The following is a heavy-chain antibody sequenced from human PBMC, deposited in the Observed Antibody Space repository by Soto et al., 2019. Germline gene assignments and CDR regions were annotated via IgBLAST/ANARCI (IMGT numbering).Heavy chain of an antibody. CDR1: GGSISSYY. CDR2: IYTSGST. J-gene: IGHJ4*02. Sequence: SETLSLTCTVSGGSISSYYWSWIRQPAGKGLEWIGRIYTSGSTNYNPSLKSRVTVSVDTSKNQFSLKLSSVTAADTAVYYCARESDYGAPFDYWGQGTLVTVSS. V-gene: IGHV4-4*07. D-gene: IGHD4-17*01. CDR3: ARESDYGAPFDY.